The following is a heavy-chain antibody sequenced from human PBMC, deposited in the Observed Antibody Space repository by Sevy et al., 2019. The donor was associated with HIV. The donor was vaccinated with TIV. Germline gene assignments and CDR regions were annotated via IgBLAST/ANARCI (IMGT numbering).Heavy chain of an antibody. CDR2: ISGSGGST. CDR3: AKDHLDYYDSSGYYDVFDY. CDR1: GFTFSSYA. D-gene: IGHD3-22*01. Sequence: GGSLRLSCAASGFTFSSYAMSWVRQAPGEGLEWVSAISGSGGSTYYADSVKGRFTISRDNSKNTLYLQMNSLRAEDTAVYYCAKDHLDYYDSSGYYDVFDYWGQGTLVTVSS. J-gene: IGHJ4*02. V-gene: IGHV3-23*01.